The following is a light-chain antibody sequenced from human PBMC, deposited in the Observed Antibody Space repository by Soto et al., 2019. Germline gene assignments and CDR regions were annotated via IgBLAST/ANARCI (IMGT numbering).Light chain of an antibody. CDR1: NIGSKS. CDR3: QVWDTSSDQGV. V-gene: IGLV3-21*01. CDR2: YDS. J-gene: IGLJ3*02. Sequence: SYELTQPPSVSVAPGKTASITCEGDNIGSKSVHWYQQKPGQAPVLVIYYDSDRPSGIPERFSGSNSGNTATLTISRVEAGDEADYSCQVWDTSSDQGVFVGGTKLTVL.